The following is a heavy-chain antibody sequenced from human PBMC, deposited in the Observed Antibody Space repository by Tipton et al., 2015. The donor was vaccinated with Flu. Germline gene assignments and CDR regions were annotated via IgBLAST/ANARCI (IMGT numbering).Heavy chain of an antibody. CDR3: ATVKPTGYLGTAAGWFDT. CDR2: ISSYNGNT. J-gene: IGHJ5*02. D-gene: IGHD6-13*01. CDR1: GYTFTSYG. V-gene: IGHV1-18*01. Sequence: QSGAEVKKPGASVKVSCKASGYTFTSYGISWVRQAPGQGLEWMGWISSYNGNTNYAQKLQGRVTMTTDTSTSTAYMELRSLRSDDTAVYYCATVKPTGYLGTAAGWFDTWGQGTLVTVSS.